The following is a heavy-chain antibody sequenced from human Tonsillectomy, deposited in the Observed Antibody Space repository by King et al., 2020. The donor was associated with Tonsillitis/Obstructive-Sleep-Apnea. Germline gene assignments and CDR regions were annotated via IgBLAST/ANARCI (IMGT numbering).Heavy chain of an antibody. D-gene: IGHD3-3*01. CDR2: INPNSGGT. J-gene: IGHJ4*02. CDR3: ARASSPGRFLDYLGGLDY. V-gene: IGHV1-2*02. Sequence: QLVQSGAEVKKPGASVKVSCKASGYTFTGYYIHWVRQAPGQGLEWMGWINPNSGGTNYAQKFQGRVTMTRDTSISTVYMELSRLISDDTAVYYCARASSPGRFLDYLGGLDYWGQGTLVTVSS. CDR1: GYTFTGYY.